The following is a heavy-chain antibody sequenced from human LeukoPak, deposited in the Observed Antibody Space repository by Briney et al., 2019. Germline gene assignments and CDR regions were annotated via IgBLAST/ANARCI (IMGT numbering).Heavy chain of an antibody. J-gene: IGHJ4*02. V-gene: IGHV4-59*08. CDR1: GAPISSSY. Sequence: SETLSLTCTVSGAPISSSYWNWIRQPPGRRMEWIGFIAYTGSTTYNPSLKSRVTLALDASKDQFSLTLSSVTAADTAVYYCARQVFGEGDSDYFDSWGQGTLVTVSS. D-gene: IGHD3-10*01. CDR3: ARQVFGEGDSDYFDS. CDR2: IAYTGST.